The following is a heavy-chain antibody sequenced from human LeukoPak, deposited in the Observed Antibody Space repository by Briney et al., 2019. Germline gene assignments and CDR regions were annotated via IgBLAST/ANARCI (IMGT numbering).Heavy chain of an antibody. CDR2: ISSSSSTI. V-gene: IGHV3-48*02. CDR3: ARVSQDIVVVPAAIPRFDY. D-gene: IGHD2-2*02. Sequence: PGGSLRLSCAASGFTFSSYSMNWVRQAPGKGLEWVSYISSSSSTIYYADSVKGRFTISRDNAKNSLYLQMNSLRDEDTAVYYCARVSQDIVVVPAAIPRFDYWGQGTLVTVSS. CDR1: GFTFSSYS. J-gene: IGHJ4*02.